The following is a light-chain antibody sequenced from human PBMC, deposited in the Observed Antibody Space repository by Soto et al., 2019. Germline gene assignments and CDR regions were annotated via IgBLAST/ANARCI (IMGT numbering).Light chain of an antibody. Sequence: QSVLTQPPSASGCPGQSVAISCPGTSSDVGGYNYVSWYQQHPGKAPKLMIYEVNKRPSGVPDRFSGSKSGNTASLTVSGLQAEDEADYYCSSYAGSSNVFGTGNKVTVL. V-gene: IGLV2-8*01. J-gene: IGLJ1*01. CDR1: SSDVGGYNY. CDR2: EVN. CDR3: SSYAGSSNV.